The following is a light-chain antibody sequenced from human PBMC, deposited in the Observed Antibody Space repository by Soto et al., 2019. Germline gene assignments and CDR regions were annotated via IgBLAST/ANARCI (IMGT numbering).Light chain of an antibody. CDR3: NSYTTSSTLV. CDR1: SSDVGGYNY. Sequence: QSALTQPASVSGSPGQSITISCTGTSSDVGGYNYVSWYQHHPGKAPKLLIYNVSDRPSGVSNRFSGSKSGNTASLTISGLQAEEEADYYCNSYTTSSTLVFGGGTKLTVL. V-gene: IGLV2-14*03. CDR2: NVS. J-gene: IGLJ3*02.